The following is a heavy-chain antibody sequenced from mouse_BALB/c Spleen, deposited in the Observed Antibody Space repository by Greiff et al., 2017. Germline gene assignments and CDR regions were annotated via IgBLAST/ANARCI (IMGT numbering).Heavy chain of an antibody. CDR3: ASYDYAPSY. D-gene: IGHD2-4*01. CDR2: ISSGGGST. Sequence: EVKVVESGGGLVKPGGSLKLSCAASGFAFSSYDMSWVRQTPEKRLEWVAYISSGGGSTYYPDTVKGRFTISRDNAKNTLYLQMSSLKSEDTAMYYCASYDYAPSYWGQGTLVTVSA. V-gene: IGHV5-12-1*01. CDR1: GFAFSSYD. J-gene: IGHJ3*01.